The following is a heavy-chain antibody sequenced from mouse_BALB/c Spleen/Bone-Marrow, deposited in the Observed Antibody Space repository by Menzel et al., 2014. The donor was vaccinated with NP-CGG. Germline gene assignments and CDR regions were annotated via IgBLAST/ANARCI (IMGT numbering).Heavy chain of an antibody. CDR3: ARDRGHYFDY. CDR1: GYSITSGYY. J-gene: IGHJ2*01. V-gene: IGHV3-6*02. CDR2: KSYDGSN. Sequence: EVQLVESGPGLVKPSQSLSLTCSVTGYSITSGYYWNWIRQFPGNKLEWMGYKSYDGSNNYNPSLKNRMSITRDTSKNQFFLKLNSVTTVDTGTYYCARDRGHYFDYWGQGTTLTVSS. D-gene: IGHD3-1*01.